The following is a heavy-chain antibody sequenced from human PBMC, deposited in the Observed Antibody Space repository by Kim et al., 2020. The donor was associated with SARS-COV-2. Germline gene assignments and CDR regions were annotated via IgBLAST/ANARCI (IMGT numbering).Heavy chain of an antibody. CDR3: ARVYGYNYFDY. CDR1: GFTFSDHY. J-gene: IGHJ4*02. V-gene: IGHV3-72*01. CDR2: SRNKGNSYTT. Sequence: GGSLRLSCAASGFTFSDHYMDWVRQAPGKGLEWVGRSRNKGNSYTTEYAASVIGRFTISRDDSQNSLYLQMNSLKTEDTAVYYCARVYGYNYFDYWGQGTLVTVSS. D-gene: IGHD5-12*01.